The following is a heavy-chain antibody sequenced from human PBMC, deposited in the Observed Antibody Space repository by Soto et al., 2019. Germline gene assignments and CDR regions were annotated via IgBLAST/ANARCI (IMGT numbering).Heavy chain of an antibody. Sequence: QVQLVESGGGVVQSGRSLRLSCAASGFTFSSYAMHWVRQAPGKGLEWVAIICSDGYNIYYRDSVKGRFTISRDNSKNPLYLQMNSLRDEDTAVYYCAKDYSISSGGYFDYWGQGTLVTVSS. J-gene: IGHJ4*02. D-gene: IGHD6-6*01. CDR1: GFTFSSYA. CDR3: AKDYSISSGGYFDY. V-gene: IGHV3-33*06. CDR2: ICSDGYNI.